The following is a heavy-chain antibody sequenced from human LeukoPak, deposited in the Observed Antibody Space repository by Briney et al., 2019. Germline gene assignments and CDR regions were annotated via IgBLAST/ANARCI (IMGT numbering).Heavy chain of an antibody. J-gene: IGHJ4*02. V-gene: IGHV3-30*02. Sequence: GGSLRLSCAASGFTFSSYGMHWVRQAPGKGLEWVAFIRYDGSNKYYADSVKGRFTISRDNSKNTLYLQMNSLRAEDTAVYYCAKDLVDLLRIAAAGGYYFDYWGQGTLVTVSS. CDR3: AKDLVDLLRIAAAGGYYFDY. D-gene: IGHD6-13*01. CDR2: IRYDGSNK. CDR1: GFTFSSYG.